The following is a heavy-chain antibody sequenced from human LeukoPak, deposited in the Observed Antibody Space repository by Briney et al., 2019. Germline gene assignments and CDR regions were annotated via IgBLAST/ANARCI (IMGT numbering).Heavy chain of an antibody. CDR2: IYDTGST. D-gene: IGHD3-9*01. Sequence: PSETLSLTCSVSGGSISSIHYYWGWIRQPPGKEPEWVGSIYDTGSTYYKASLKSRVTISLDTSKNQFSLRLSSVTAADTAVYYCARQNHDIGTNWFDPWGQGTLVTVSS. V-gene: IGHV4-39*07. CDR3: ARQNHDIGTNWFDP. J-gene: IGHJ5*02. CDR1: GGSISSIHYY.